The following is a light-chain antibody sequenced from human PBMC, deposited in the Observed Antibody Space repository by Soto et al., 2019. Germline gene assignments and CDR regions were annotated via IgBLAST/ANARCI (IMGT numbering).Light chain of an antibody. Sequence: QSALTQPPSASGSPGQSVTISCTGTSSDVGGYNYVSWYQHHPGKGPKLMIYEVSKRTSGVPDRFPGSKSGNTASLTVSGLQAEDEADYYCSSFAGSNTVFGGGTKVTVL. CDR1: SSDVGGYNY. CDR3: SSFAGSNTV. J-gene: IGLJ2*01. CDR2: EVS. V-gene: IGLV2-8*01.